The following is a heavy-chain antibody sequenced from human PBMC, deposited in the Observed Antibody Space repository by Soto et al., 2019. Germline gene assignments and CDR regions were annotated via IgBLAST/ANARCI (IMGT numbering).Heavy chain of an antibody. CDR2: IAYDGTNT. D-gene: IGHD3-22*01. CDR1: GFTFSNYG. V-gene: IGHV3-30*18. J-gene: IGHJ4*02. CDR3: AKDDGTFFYDTSGYPLDY. Sequence: PGGSLRLSCAASGFTFSNYGIHWGRQAPGKGLEWVAIIAYDGTNTYYADSVKGRFTISRDNSKNTLYLQMNSLRDEDTAVYYCAKDDGTFFYDTSGYPLDYWGQGTLVTVSS.